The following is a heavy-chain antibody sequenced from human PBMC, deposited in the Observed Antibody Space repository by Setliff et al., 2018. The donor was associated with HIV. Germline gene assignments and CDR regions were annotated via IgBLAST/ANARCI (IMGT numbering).Heavy chain of an antibody. Sequence: QPSETLSLSCAASGFAVSSNYMSWVRQAPGKGLEWVSVIYSGGSTYYADSVKGRFTISRDNSKNTLYLQMNSLRAEDTAVYYCARVSPWFDPWGQGTLVTVSS. J-gene: IGHJ5*02. CDR3: ARVSPWFDP. CDR1: GFAVSSNY. V-gene: IGHV3-53*01. CDR2: IYSGGST.